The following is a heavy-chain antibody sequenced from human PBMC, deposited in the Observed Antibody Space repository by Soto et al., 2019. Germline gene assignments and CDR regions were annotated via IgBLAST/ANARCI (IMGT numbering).Heavy chain of an antibody. J-gene: IGHJ4*02. CDR3: ARDKDRVFDMSVPQFDY. Sequence: GASVKVSCKASGYTFTIYGISGVRQSALQWLELMGCINPYNGDTNYAQKVQGRVTVTIDTSTTTAYMELRSLTSDDTAVYYCARDKDRVFDMSVPQFDYWGQGTLVTVSS. CDR2: INPYNGDT. V-gene: IGHV1-18*04. D-gene: IGHD2-8*01. CDR1: GYTFTIYG.